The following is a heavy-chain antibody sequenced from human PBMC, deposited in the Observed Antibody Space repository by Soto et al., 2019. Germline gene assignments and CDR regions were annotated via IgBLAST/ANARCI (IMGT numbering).Heavy chain of an antibody. CDR3: AKDPSPRYYDFWSGYSPNGMDV. CDR1: GFTFSSYG. V-gene: IGHV3-30*18. Sequence: LRLSCAGSGFTFSSYGMHWVRQAPGKGLEWEAVISYDGSNKYYADSVKGRFTISRDNSKNTLYLQMNSLRAEDTAVYYCAKDPSPRYYDFWSGYSPNGMDVWGQGTTVTVSS. CDR2: ISYDGSNK. D-gene: IGHD3-3*01. J-gene: IGHJ6*02.